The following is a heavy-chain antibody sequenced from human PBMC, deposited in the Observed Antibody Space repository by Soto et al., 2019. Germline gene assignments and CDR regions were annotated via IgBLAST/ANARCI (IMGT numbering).Heavy chain of an antibody. Sequence: GGSIRVSSRAAGVTSGGYAASCVRQDPGQGLEWVSAISGSGGRAYYADSAKRRFTISRDNSKNKMYRQMNSLGAEDTDVYYCSKEVSDVGASYVVRATPCHFGNWGQGTLVTVSS. V-gene: IGHV3-23*01. J-gene: IGHJ4*02. CDR3: SKEVSDVGASYVVRATPCHFGN. CDR1: GVTSGGYA. D-gene: IGHD3-10*01. CDR2: ISGSGGRA.